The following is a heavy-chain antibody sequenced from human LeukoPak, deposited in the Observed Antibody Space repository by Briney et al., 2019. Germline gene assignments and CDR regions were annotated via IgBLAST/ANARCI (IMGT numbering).Heavy chain of an antibody. D-gene: IGHD1/OR15-1a*01. CDR1: GXSINTYF. CDR2: VYYNGIT. CDR3: ASQLGGTTFH. V-gene: IGHV4-59*01. J-gene: IGHJ4*02. Sequence: SETLSLTCTVSGXSINTYFGSWIRQPPGKGLEWIGYVYYNGITNYNPSLKSRVSISLDTSKNQFSLRLNSVTAAGTAVYYCASQLGGTTFHWGQGTLVTVSS.